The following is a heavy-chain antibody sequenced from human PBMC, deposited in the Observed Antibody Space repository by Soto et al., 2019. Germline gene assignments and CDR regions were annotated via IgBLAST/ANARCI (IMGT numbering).Heavy chain of an antibody. D-gene: IGHD6-6*01. CDR3: ARRYYSSYSSYNWFDP. CDR1: GGSISSYY. V-gene: IGHV4-59*08. CDR2: IYYSGST. Sequence: SETLSLTCTVSGGSISSYYWSWIRQPPGKGLEWIGYIYYSGSTNYNPSLKSRVTISVDTSKNQFSLKLSSVTAADTAVYYCARRYYSSYSSYNWFDPWGQGTLVTVSS. J-gene: IGHJ5*02.